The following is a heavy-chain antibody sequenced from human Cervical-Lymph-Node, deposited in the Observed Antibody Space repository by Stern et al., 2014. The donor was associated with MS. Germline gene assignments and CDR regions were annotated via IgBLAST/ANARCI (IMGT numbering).Heavy chain of an antibody. D-gene: IGHD1-26*01. Sequence: VQLVESGAEVKKPGSSVKVSCKASGGTFSSYAISWVRQAPGQGLEWMGGVIPIFGTANYAQKFQGRVTITGGESTSTAYMELSSLRSEDTAVYYCARVPLSDISGSYFSEYFQHWGQGTLVTVSS. CDR2: VIPIFGTA. CDR1: GGTFSSYA. V-gene: IGHV1-69*01. CDR3: ARVPLSDISGSYFSEYFQH. J-gene: IGHJ1*01.